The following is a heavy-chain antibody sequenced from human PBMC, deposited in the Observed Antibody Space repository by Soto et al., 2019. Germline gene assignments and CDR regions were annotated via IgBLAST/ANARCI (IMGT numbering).Heavy chain of an antibody. J-gene: IGHJ3*02. CDR2: MNPNSGNT. Sequence: GASVEVSCKASGYPFTSYEINWVRQATGQGLEWMGWMNPNSGNTGYAQKFQGRVTMTRNTSISTAYMELSSLRSEDTAVYYCARIGRDDAFDIWGQGTMVTVSS. V-gene: IGHV1-8*01. CDR3: ARIGRDDAFDI. CDR1: GYPFTSYE.